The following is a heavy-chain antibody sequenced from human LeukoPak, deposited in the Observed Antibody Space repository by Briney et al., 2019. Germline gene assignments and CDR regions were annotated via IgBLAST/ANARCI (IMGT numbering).Heavy chain of an antibody. J-gene: IGHJ6*03. CDR2: INHSGST. Sequence: SETLSLTCAVYGGSFSGYYWSWIRQPPGKGLEWIGEINHSGSTNYNPSLKSRVTISVDTSKNQFSLKLSSVTAADTAVYYCARANAYYYYYMDVWGKGTTVTVSS. D-gene: IGHD1-1*01. V-gene: IGHV4-34*01. CDR3: ARANAYYYYYMDV. CDR1: GGSFSGYY.